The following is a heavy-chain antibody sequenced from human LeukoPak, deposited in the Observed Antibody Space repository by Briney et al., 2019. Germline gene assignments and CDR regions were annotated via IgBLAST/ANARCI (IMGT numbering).Heavy chain of an antibody. CDR3: ARDWSDNGDGYFQH. Sequence: SETLSLTCTVSGGSVSSSGFYWGWIRQPPGKGLEWIGSIYYSGTTYYNPSLKSRVTISVDTSKNQFSLKLSSVTDADTAVYYCARDWSDNGDGYFQHWGQGTLVTVSS. V-gene: IGHV4-39*07. CDR1: GGSVSSSGFY. D-gene: IGHD4-17*01. J-gene: IGHJ1*01. CDR2: IYYSGTT.